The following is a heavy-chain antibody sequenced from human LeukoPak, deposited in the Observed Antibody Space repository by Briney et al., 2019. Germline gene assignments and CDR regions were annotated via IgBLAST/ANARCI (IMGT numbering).Heavy chain of an antibody. D-gene: IGHD3-10*01. Sequence: GSSVKVSCKASGGTFSSYAISWVRQAPGQGLEWMGWISAYNGNTNYAQKLQGRVTMTTDTSTSTAYMELRSLRSDDTAVYYCARMRITMVRGVTPGYFDYWGQGTLVTVSS. V-gene: IGHV1-18*01. CDR1: GGTFSSYA. J-gene: IGHJ4*02. CDR2: ISAYNGNT. CDR3: ARMRITMVRGVTPGYFDY.